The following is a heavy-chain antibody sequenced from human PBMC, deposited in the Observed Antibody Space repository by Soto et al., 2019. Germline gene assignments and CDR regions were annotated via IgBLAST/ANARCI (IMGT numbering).Heavy chain of an antibody. Sequence: PGGSLRLSCAASGFTFSRYGMHWVRQAPGKGLEWVALISYVGSKTYYADSVKGRFTISRDNSKNTVYLQMSSLRVEDTAVYYCAKVRLRDYSLGYVFDSLGQGT. J-gene: IGHJ4*02. D-gene: IGHD5-18*01. CDR1: GFTFSRYG. V-gene: IGHV3-30*18. CDR2: ISYVGSKT. CDR3: AKVRLRDYSLGYVFDS.